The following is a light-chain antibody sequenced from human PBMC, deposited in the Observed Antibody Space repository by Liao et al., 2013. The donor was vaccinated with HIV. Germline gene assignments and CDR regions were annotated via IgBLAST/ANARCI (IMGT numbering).Light chain of an antibody. CDR3: QAWDSSIWV. CDR2: QDS. Sequence: SYELTQPPSVSVSPGQTASITCAADKLGDKYASWYQQKPGQSPVLVIYQDSKRPSGIPERFSGSNSGNTATLTISGTQAMDEADYYCQAWDSSIWVFGGGTKLTVL. J-gene: IGLJ3*02. V-gene: IGLV3-1*01. CDR1: KLGDKY.